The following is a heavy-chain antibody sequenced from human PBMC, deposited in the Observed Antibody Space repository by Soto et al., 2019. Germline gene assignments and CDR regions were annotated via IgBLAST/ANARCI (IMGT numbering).Heavy chain of an antibody. D-gene: IGHD2-15*01. J-gene: IGHJ3*01. CDR2: IFHGGNT. CDR3: ARARWYDAFDV. CDR1: GFLISSGNY. Sequence: PSETLSLTCAVSGFLISSGNYWGWIRKPPGKGLEWIGSIFHGGNTYYNPSLKSRVTIPVDMSKNQFSLKLNSVTAADTAVYYCARARWYDAFDVWGQGTVVTVSS. V-gene: IGHV4-38-2*01.